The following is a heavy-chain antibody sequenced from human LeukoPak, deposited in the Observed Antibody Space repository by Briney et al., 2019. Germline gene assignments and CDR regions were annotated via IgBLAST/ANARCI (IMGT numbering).Heavy chain of an antibody. J-gene: IGHJ4*02. CDR2: ISAYNGNT. CDR3: ARGLGIAARGRPSSPRTYYFGY. Sequence: GASVKVSCKASGYTFTSYGISWVRQAPGQGLEWMGWISAYNGNTNYAQKLQGRVTMTTDTSTSTAYMELRSLRSDDTAVYYCARGLGIAARGRPSSPRTYYFGYWGQGTLVTVSS. V-gene: IGHV1-18*01. D-gene: IGHD6-6*01. CDR1: GYTFTSYG.